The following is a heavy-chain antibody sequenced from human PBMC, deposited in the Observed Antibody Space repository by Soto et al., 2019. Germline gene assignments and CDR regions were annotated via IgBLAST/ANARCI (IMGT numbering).Heavy chain of an antibody. V-gene: IGHV3-15*01. CDR1: GFTFSNAW. D-gene: IGHD6-19*01. CDR2: IKSKTDGGTT. Sequence: GGSLRLSCAASGFTFSNAWMSWVRQAPGKGLEWVGRIKSKTDGGTTDYAAPVKGRFTISRDDSKNTLYLQMNSLKTEDTAVYYCTTDVIGKSGWYFDYWGQGTLVTVSS. J-gene: IGHJ4*02. CDR3: TTDVIGKSGWYFDY.